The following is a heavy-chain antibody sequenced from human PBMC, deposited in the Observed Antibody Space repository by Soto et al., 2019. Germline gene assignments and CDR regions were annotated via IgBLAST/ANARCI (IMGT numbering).Heavy chain of an antibody. Sequence: QVQLQQWGAGLLKPSETLSLTCAVYGGSFSGYYWSWIRQPPGKGLEWIGEIDHSGSTNYNPSLKSRVTIAVDTSKNQFSLKLSSGTGADTAVYYCARVVREYSSSAYYYYYYGMDVWGQGTTVTVSS. CDR3: ARVVREYSSSAYYYYYYGMDV. D-gene: IGHD6-6*01. J-gene: IGHJ6*02. CDR1: GGSFSGYY. CDR2: IDHSGST. V-gene: IGHV4-34*01.